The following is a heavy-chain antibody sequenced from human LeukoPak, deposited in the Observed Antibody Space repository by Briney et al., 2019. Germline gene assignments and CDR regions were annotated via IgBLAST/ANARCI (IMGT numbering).Heavy chain of an antibody. CDR1: GFTLGRYS. CDR2: IGSSTSTI. Sequence: GESLRLSCAASGFTLGRYSMNWVRQAPGKGLEWVSYIGSSTSTIKYADSVKGRFTISSDNAKNSLYLQMNSLRAEDTAVYYCAREYYWGQGTLVTVSS. J-gene: IGHJ4*02. CDR3: AREYY. V-gene: IGHV3-48*04.